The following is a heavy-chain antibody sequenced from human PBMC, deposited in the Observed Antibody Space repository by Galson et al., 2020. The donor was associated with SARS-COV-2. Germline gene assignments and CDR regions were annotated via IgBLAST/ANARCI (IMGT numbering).Heavy chain of an antibody. CDR3: ASGYSSSWYYG. CDR2: IYHSGST. Sequence: SETLSLTCTVSGYSISSGYYWGWIRQPPGKGLEWIGSIYHSGSTYYNPSLKSRVTISVDTSKNQFSLKLSSVTAADTAVYYCASGYSSSWYYGWGQGTLVTVSS. CDR1: GYSISSGYY. D-gene: IGHD6-13*01. V-gene: IGHV4-38-2*02. J-gene: IGHJ4*02.